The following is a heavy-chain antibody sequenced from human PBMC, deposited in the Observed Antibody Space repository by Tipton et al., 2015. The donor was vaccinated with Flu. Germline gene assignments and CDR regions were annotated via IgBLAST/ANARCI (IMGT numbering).Heavy chain of an antibody. D-gene: IGHD4-11*01. J-gene: IGHJ5*01. CDR3: ARRDYSNYVSVPKNWFDS. CDR2: VSRSGST. Sequence: TLSLTCAVSGDSISSDYHWGWIRQFPGKRLEWIGTVSRSGSTVYNPSLTSRVTISIDRSKNQFSLNLKSVTAADTAIYYCARRDYSNYVSVPKNWFDSWGQGTLVTVSS. V-gene: IGHV4-38-2*01. CDR1: GDSISSDYH.